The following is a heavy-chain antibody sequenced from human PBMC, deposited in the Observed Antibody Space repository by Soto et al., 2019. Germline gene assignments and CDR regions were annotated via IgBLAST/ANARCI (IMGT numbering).Heavy chain of an antibody. J-gene: IGHJ6*02. CDR1: GYSFTSYW. V-gene: IGHV5-51*01. D-gene: IGHD4-17*01. CDR2: IYPGDSDT. CDR3: ARRGTYGDPTYYYGMDV. Sequence: GESLKISCKGSGYSFTSYWIGWVRQMPGKGLEWMGIIYPGDSDTRYSPSFQGQVTISADKSISTAYLQWSSLKASDTAMYYCARRGTYGDPTYYYGMDVWGQGTTVTVSS.